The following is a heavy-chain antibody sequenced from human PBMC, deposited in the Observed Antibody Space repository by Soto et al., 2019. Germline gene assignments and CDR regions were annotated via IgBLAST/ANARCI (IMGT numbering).Heavy chain of an antibody. V-gene: IGHV3-21*01. CDR2: ISGSSNNI. D-gene: IGHD5-18*01. CDR3: ARADTAMDFDY. J-gene: IGHJ4*02. CDR1: GFTFSSYA. Sequence: GGSLRLSCAASGFTFSSYAMNWVRQAPGKGLEWVSAISGSSNNIYYEDSVKGRFTISRDNAKNSLYLQMNSLRAEDTAVYYCARADTAMDFDYWGQGTLVTVSS.